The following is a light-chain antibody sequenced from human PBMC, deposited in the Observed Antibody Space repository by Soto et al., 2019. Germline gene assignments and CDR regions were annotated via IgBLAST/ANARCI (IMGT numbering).Light chain of an antibody. Sequence: IQMTQSPSTLSASVRDRVTITCRASQRISTWLAWYQQKPGKAPNLLIYHASSLESGVPSRFSGSGSGTEFTLTISSLQPDDFATYYCQQYTAYPWTFGQGTKVEI. CDR1: QRISTW. CDR3: QQYTAYPWT. V-gene: IGKV1-5*01. CDR2: HAS. J-gene: IGKJ1*01.